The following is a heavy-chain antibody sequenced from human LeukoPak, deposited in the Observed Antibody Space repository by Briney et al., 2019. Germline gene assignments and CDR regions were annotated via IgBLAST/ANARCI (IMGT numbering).Heavy chain of an antibody. J-gene: IGHJ4*02. V-gene: IGHV1-2*02. CDR1: GYTFTGYY. D-gene: IGHD3-3*01. CDR3: AREGSYYDFWSGYFLFDY. Sequence: ASVKVSCKASGYTFTGYYMHWVRQAPGQGLEWMGWINPNSGGANYAQKFQGRVTMTRDTSISTAYMELSRLRSDDTAVYYCAREGSYYDFWSGYFLFDYWGQGTLVTVSS. CDR2: INPNSGGA.